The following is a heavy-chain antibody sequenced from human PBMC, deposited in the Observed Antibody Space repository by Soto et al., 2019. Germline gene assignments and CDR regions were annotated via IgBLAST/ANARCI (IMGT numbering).Heavy chain of an antibody. CDR2: IKEDGREK. CDR3: ARDSLDYYDSSGYYFFDY. V-gene: IGHV3-7*01. CDR1: GFTFSSYW. Sequence: GGALRLSCAASGFTFSSYWMSWVLQAPGKXLEWVAKIKEDGREKYYVDYVKGRFNIYRDKDKNSLYLKMNSLREEDTAVYYCARDSLDYYDSSGYYFFDYWGQGTLVTVSS. D-gene: IGHD3-22*01. J-gene: IGHJ4*02.